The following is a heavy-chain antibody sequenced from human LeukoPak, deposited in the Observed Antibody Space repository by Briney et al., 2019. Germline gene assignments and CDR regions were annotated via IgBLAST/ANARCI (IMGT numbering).Heavy chain of an antibody. CDR1: GGTFSGYC. CDR3: ARDRSPSSGYYSHYFDY. D-gene: IGHD3-22*01. Sequence: SETLSLTCAVYGGTFSGYCWSWIRQPPGKRLEWVGESNDSGGTNYNPSLESRVTISADKSKNQVSLKLTSVTAADTAVYYCARDRSPSSGYYSHYFDYWGQGTLVTVSS. V-gene: IGHV4-34*01. CDR2: SNDSGGT. J-gene: IGHJ4*02.